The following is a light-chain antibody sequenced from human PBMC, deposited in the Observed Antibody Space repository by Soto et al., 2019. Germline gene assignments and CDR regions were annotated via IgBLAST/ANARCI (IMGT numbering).Light chain of an antibody. V-gene: IGKV1-5*03. Sequence: IQITQSPSTLSGSVGDRVTITCRASQSISSWLAWYQQKPGKAPKLLIYKASTLKSGVPSRVSGSGSGTEFTLTISSLQPDDFATYYCQHYNSYSEAFGQGTKVDIK. CDR2: KAS. CDR3: QHYNSYSEA. CDR1: QSISSW. J-gene: IGKJ1*01.